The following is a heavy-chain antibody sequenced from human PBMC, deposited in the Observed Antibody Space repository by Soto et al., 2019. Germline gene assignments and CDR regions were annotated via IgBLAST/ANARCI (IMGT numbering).Heavy chain of an antibody. D-gene: IGHD3-3*01. CDR1: GFTFSSYG. J-gene: IGHJ6*02. Sequence: EGSLRLSCAASGFTFSSYGMHWVRQAPCTGLEWVAVIWYDGSNKYYADSVKGRFTISRDNSKNTLYLQMNSLRAEDTAVYYCAREGVTIFGVVIGMDVWGQGTTVTVSS. CDR3: AREGVTIFGVVIGMDV. CDR2: IWYDGSNK. V-gene: IGHV3-33*01.